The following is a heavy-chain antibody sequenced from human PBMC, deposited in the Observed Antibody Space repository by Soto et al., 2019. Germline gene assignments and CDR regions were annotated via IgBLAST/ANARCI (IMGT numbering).Heavy chain of an antibody. V-gene: IGHV3-74*01. CDR3: ARVSIATPGRGIDH. Sequence: EVQLVESGGGLVQPGGSLRLSCAAPGFTFSGFWMHWVHQAPGKGLVWVSRIHSNGIETTYADSVQGRFTISRDNAKNTLYLQMNSLRAEDTAVYYCARVSIATPGRGIDHWGQGTLVTVSS. D-gene: IGHD6-13*01. J-gene: IGHJ5*02. CDR2: IHSNGIET. CDR1: GFTFSGFW.